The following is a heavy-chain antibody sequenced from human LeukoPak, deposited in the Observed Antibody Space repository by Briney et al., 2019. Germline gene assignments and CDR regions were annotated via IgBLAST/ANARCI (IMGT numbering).Heavy chain of an antibody. CDR1: GGSISSNSYH. V-gene: IGHV4-39*07. D-gene: IGHD3-10*01. J-gene: IGHJ4*02. CDR3: ARVGRHYGSGSYADF. Sequence: SETLSLTCTVSGGSISSNSYHWGWIRQPPGKGLEWIGNIYYSGSTYYNSSLKSRATISVDTSNNQFSLKLSSVTAADTAVYYCARVGRHYGSGSYADFWGQGTLVTVSS. CDR2: IYYSGST.